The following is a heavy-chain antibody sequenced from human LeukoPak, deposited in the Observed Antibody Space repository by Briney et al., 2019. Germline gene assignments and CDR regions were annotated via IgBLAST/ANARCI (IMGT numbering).Heavy chain of an antibody. J-gene: IGHJ4*02. D-gene: IGHD3-22*01. CDR2: IYPSGST. CDR3: AGEDSNDISGYPTRSFDH. CDR1: GDSISNYY. V-gene: IGHV4-4*09. Sequence: KPSETLPLTCTVSGDSISNYYWSLIRQSPGKGLEWIGYIYPSGSTNYNPSLKSRVTISVDTSMNQFSLKLTSVTAADTAVYYCAGEDSNDISGYPTRSFDHWGQGTLVIVSS.